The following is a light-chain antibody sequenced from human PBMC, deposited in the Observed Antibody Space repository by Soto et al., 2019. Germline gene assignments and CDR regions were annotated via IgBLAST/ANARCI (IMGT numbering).Light chain of an antibody. CDR3: QQSYSTPHT. V-gene: IGKV1-39*01. Sequence: DIQITQSPSSLSASVGDRLTLTCRASQSISSYLNWYQQKKGKAPKILIYAASSLQSGVPSRFSGSGSGTDFTLPISSLQPEDFETYYCQQSYSTPHTFGQGTRLEIK. CDR1: QSISSY. CDR2: AAS. J-gene: IGKJ5*01.